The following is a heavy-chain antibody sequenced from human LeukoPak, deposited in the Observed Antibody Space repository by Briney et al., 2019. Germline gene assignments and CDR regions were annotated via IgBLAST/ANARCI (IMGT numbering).Heavy chain of an antibody. J-gene: IGHJ5*02. D-gene: IGHD3-22*01. Sequence: ASVKVSCKASGYTFTSYYMHWVRQAPGQGLEWMGIINPSGGSTSYAQKFQGRVTMTRDMSTSTVYMELSSLRSEDTAVYYCARLYLRLDSSGTRGWFDPWGQGTLVTVSS. CDR1: GYTFTSYY. CDR3: ARLYLRLDSSGTRGWFDP. CDR2: INPSGGST. V-gene: IGHV1-46*01.